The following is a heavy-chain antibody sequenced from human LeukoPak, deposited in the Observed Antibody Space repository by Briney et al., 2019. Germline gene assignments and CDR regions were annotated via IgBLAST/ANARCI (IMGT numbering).Heavy chain of an antibody. V-gene: IGHV3-66*01. J-gene: IGHJ4*02. CDR2: IYAAGGT. CDR3: VRDSS. Sequence: GGSLRLSCALSGATVSSNHMSWVRRAPGKGLEWVSAIYAAGGTYYADSVKGRFTLSRDISKNMLYLQLNSLRAEDTAVYYCVRDSSWGQGALVTVSS. CDR1: GATVSSNH.